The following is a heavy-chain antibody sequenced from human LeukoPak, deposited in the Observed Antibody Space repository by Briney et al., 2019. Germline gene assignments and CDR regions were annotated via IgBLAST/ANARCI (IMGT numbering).Heavy chain of an antibody. V-gene: IGHV3-21*01. CDR2: ISSSSSYI. J-gene: IGHJ4*02. CDR1: GFTFSSYS. CDR3: ARDRGFNGRHY. Sequence: GSLRLSCAASGFTFSSYSMNWVRQAPGKGLEWVSSISSSSSYIYYADSVKGRFTISRDNAKNSLYLQMNSLRAEDTAVYYCARDRGFNGRHYWGQGTLVTVSS. D-gene: IGHD3-10*01.